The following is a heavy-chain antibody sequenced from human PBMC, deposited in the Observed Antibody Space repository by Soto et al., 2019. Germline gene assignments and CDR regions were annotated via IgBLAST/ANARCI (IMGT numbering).Heavy chain of an antibody. CDR2: ISGSGDST. D-gene: IGHD6-19*01. CDR3: AKDQLAVAGLNWFDP. CDR1: GFTFSSYA. V-gene: IGHV3-23*01. Sequence: GGSLRLSCAASGFTFSSYAMSWVRQAPGKGLEWVSVISGSGDSTYYADSVKGRFTISRDNSKNTLYLQMNSLRAEDTAVYYCAKDQLAVAGLNWFDPWGQGTLVTVSS. J-gene: IGHJ5*02.